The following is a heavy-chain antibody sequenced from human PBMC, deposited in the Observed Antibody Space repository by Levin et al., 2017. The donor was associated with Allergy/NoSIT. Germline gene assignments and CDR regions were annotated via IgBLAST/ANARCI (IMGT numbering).Heavy chain of an antibody. Sequence: ASVKVSCKASGGTFSSYAISWVRQAPGQGLEWMGGIIPIFGTANYAQKFQGRVTITADESTSTAYMELSSLRSEDTAVYYCANPGTGTTSVLWGQGTLVTVSS. CDR1: GGTFSSYA. CDR3: ANPGTGTTSVL. J-gene: IGHJ4*02. D-gene: IGHD1-7*01. V-gene: IGHV1-69*13. CDR2: IIPIFGTA.